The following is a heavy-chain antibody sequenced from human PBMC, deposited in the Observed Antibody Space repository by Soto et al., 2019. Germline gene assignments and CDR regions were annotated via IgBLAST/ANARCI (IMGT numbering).Heavy chain of an antibody. CDR3: ARGRWELGAQDY. CDR1: GFTFSSYA. V-gene: IGHV3-30-3*01. D-gene: IGHD1-26*01. CDR2: ISYDGSNK. J-gene: IGHJ4*02. Sequence: PGGSLRLSCAASGFTFSSYAMHWVRQAPGKGLERGACISYDGSNKYYADSVKGRFTISRDNSKNTLYLQMNSLRAEDTAVYYCARGRWELGAQDYWGQGTLVTVSS.